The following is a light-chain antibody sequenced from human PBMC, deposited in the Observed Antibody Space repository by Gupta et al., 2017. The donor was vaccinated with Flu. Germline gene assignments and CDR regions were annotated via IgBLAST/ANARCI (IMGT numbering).Light chain of an antibody. CDR2: GAS. V-gene: IGKV3-20*01. J-gene: IGKJ1*01. CDR3: QHDGSPGT. CDR1: QSISNSF. Sequence: EIALTRSPVTLSLSAGERVIFSCRASQSISNSFLDWYRQKPGQAPRLLIYGASSSATGIPDRFSGSGSGTDFTLTSNRLEPEDFAVYYWQHDGSPGTFGQGTKVEIK.